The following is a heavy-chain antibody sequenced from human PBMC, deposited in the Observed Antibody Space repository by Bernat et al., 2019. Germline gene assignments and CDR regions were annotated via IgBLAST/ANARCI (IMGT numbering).Heavy chain of an antibody. CDR1: GFTFSDYS. CDR2: ISPSSDYI. V-gene: IGHV3-21*02. Sequence: EVQLVESGGGLVKPGGSLRLSCAASGFTFSDYSMNWVRQAPGKGLEWVSAISPSSDYIYYADSVKGRFTISRDNAKNSLYLQMNSLRAEDTAIYYCAREGDFYGNSGSDYWGQGTLVTVSS. J-gene: IGHJ4*02. CDR3: AREGDFYGNSGSDY. D-gene: IGHD3-22*01.